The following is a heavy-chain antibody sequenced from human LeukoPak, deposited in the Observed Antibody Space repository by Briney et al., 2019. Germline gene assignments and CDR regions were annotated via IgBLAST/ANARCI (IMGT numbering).Heavy chain of an antibody. J-gene: IGHJ4*02. V-gene: IGHV3-9*01. CDR2: ISWNSGSI. CDR3: ASGAGITMVRGVYN. D-gene: IGHD3-10*01. Sequence: GGSLRLSRAASGFTFDDYAMHWVRQAPGKGLEWVSGISWNSGSIGYADSVKGRFTISRDNAKNTLYLQMNSLRAEDTAVYYCASGAGITMVRGVYNWGQGTLVTVSS. CDR1: GFTFDDYA.